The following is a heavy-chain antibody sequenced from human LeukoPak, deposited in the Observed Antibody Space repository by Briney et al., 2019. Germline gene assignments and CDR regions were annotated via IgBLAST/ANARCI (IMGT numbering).Heavy chain of an antibody. J-gene: IGHJ4*02. V-gene: IGHV4-59*01. Sequence: SETLSLTCTVSGGSISTYYWGWIRQPPGKGLEWIGYIYYSGSTNYSPSLKSRVTMSVDTSKNHVSLRLTSVTAADTAVYYCARVTDESTGYYRFADYWGQGTLVTVSS. CDR2: IYYSGST. CDR3: ARVTDESTGYYRFADY. CDR1: GGSISTYY. D-gene: IGHD3-22*01.